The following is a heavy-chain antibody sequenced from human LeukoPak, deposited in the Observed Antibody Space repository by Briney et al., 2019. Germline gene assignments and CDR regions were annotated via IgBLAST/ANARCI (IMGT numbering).Heavy chain of an antibody. V-gene: IGHV4-30-4*07. Sequence: SETLSLTCAVSGGSISSGGHSWSWIRQPPGKGLEWIGYIYYSGTTYYNPSLKSRVTISVDTSKNQFSLKLSSVTAADTAVYYCVRAGGSYYYYYYMDVWGKGTTVTVSS. D-gene: IGHD2-15*01. CDR2: IYYSGTT. CDR1: GGSISSGGHS. J-gene: IGHJ6*03. CDR3: VRAGGSYYYYYYMDV.